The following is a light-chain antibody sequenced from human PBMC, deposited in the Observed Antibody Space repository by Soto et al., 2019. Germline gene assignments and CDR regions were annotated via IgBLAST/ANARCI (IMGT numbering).Light chain of an antibody. V-gene: IGKV3-11*01. CDR2: DAS. Sequence: EIVMTQSPATLSVSPGERATVSCRASQSVRSNLAWYQQTPGQAPRLLIYDASNRATGIPARFSGSGSGTDFTLTISSLEPEDFAVYYCQQRSNWPPITFGQGTRLEIK. J-gene: IGKJ5*01. CDR3: QQRSNWPPIT. CDR1: QSVRSN.